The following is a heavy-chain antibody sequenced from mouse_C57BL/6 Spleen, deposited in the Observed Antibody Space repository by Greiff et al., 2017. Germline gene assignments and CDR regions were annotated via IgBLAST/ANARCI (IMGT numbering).Heavy chain of an antibody. Sequence: QVQLQQSGAELVRPGASVTLSCKASGYTFTDYEMHWVKQTPVHGLEWIGAIDPETGGTAYNQKFKGKAILTADKSSSTAYMELRSLTSEDSAVYYCTRRHYYGYAMDYWGQGTSVTVSS. CDR1: GYTFTDYE. CDR3: TRRHYYGYAMDY. CDR2: IDPETGGT. V-gene: IGHV1-15*01. J-gene: IGHJ4*01. D-gene: IGHD2-1*01.